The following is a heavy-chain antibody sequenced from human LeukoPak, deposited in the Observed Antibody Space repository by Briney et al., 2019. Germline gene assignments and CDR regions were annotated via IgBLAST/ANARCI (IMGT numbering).Heavy chain of an antibody. V-gene: IGHV3-21*01. CDR2: ISSSSSYI. CDR1: GFTFSSYS. D-gene: IGHD1-26*01. CDR3: ARDSSIVVSRYYFDY. Sequence: GGSLRLSCAASGFTFSSYSMNWVRQAPGKGLEWVSSISSSSSYIYYADSVKGRFTISRDNAKNSLYLQMNSLRAENTAVYYCARDSSIVVSRYYFDYWGQGTLVTVSS. J-gene: IGHJ4*02.